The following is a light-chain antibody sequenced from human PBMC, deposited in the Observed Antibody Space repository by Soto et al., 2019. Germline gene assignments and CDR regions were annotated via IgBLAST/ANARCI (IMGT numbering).Light chain of an antibody. CDR1: QSVSSSY. CDR3: QQSYDTPYT. J-gene: IGKJ2*01. CDR2: GAS. Sequence: EIVLTQSPGTLSLSPGERATLSCRASQSVSSSYLAWYQQKPGQAPRLLIYGASSRATGIPDRFSGSGSGTDFTLTISSLQPEDFATYYCQQSYDTPYTFGQGTKLEIK. V-gene: IGKV3-20*01.